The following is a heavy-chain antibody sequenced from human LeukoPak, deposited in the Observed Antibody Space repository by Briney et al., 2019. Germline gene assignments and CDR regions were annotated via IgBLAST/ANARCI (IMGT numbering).Heavy chain of an antibody. Sequence: PGGSLRLSCAASGFTFSSYGMHWVRQAPGKGLEWMAFIRSDGSNKYYADSVKGRFTISRDNSKNTLYLQMNSLRAEDTAVYYCAKWGRNYYGSGSYCLDYWGQGTLVTVSS. CDR3: AKWGRNYYGSGSYCLDY. CDR1: GFTFSSYG. CDR2: IRSDGSNK. V-gene: IGHV3-30*02. D-gene: IGHD3-10*01. J-gene: IGHJ4*02.